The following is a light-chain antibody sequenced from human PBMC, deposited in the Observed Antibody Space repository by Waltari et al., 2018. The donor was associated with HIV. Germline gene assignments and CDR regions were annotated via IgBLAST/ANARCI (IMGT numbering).Light chain of an antibody. CDR2: KDS. CDR3: QSADSSGTPWV. CDR1: ALPTQY. V-gene: IGLV3-25*03. J-gene: IGLJ3*02. Sequence: SYELTQPPSVSVSPGQTARNTCSGDALPTQYAYWYQQKPGQAPVLVIYKDSERPSGIPERFSGSSSGTTVTLTISGVQAEDEADYYCQSADSSGTPWVFGGGTKLTVL.